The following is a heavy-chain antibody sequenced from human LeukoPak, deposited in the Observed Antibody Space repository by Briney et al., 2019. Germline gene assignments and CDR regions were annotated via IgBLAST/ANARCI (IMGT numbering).Heavy chain of an antibody. J-gene: IGHJ6*03. CDR3: ARDEIDSSSSPYYYYYYMDV. CDR1: RGTFSSYA. V-gene: IGHV1-69*13. CDR2: IIPIFGTP. Sequence: SVNVSCKASRGTFSSYAISWVRQAPGQGVEWVGGIIPIFGTPTTAQKFQGRVKITADESTRTAYMELSSLRSEDTALYYCARDEIDSSSSPYYYYYYMDVWGKGTTVTVSS. D-gene: IGHD6-6*01.